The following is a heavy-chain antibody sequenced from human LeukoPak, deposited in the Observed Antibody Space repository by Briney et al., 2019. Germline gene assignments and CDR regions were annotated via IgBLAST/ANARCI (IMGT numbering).Heavy chain of an antibody. V-gene: IGHV4-38-2*01. CDR3: ARQHVARGIVVVPAAILFDP. Sequence: SETLSLTCAVSGYSISSGYYWGWIRQPPGKGLEWIGSIYHSGSTYYNPSLKSRVTISVDTSKNQFSLNLSSVTAADTAVYYCARQHVARGIVVVPAAILFDPWGQGTLVTVSS. J-gene: IGHJ5*02. CDR1: GYSISSGYY. D-gene: IGHD2-2*01. CDR2: IYHSGST.